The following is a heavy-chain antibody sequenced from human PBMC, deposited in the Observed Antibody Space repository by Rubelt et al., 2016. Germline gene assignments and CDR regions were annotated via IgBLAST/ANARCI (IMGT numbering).Heavy chain of an antibody. CDR1: GGSISSYY. J-gene: IGHJ4*02. V-gene: IGHV4-59*01. CDR3: ARDNRLYYFDY. D-gene: IGHD1-14*01. Sequence: QVQLQESGPGLVKPSETLSLTCTVSGGSISSYYWSWIRQPPGKGLEWIGYIYYSGSTNYNPSLKSRVTISVDTSKNQFPLKLSSVTAADTAVYYCARDNRLYYFDYWGQGTLVTVSS. CDR2: IYYSGST.